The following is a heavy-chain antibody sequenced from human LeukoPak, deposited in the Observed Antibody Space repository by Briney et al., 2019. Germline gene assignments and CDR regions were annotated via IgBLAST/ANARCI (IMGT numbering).Heavy chain of an antibody. V-gene: IGHV4-30-4*01. CDR3: ASHCSSTSCYRYYFDY. D-gene: IGHD2-2*01. CDR1: GGSISSGDYY. J-gene: IGHJ4*02. Sequence: SQTLSLTCTVSGGSISSGDYYWSWIRQPPGKGLEWIGYISYSGSTYYNPSLKSRVTISVGTSKNQFSQKLSSVTAADTAVYYCASHCSSTSCYRYYFDYWGQGTLVTVSS. CDR2: ISYSGST.